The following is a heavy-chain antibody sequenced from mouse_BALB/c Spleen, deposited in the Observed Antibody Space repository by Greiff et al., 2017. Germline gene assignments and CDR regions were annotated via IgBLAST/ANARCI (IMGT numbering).Heavy chain of an antibody. D-gene: IGHD1-1*01. V-gene: IGHV3-1*02. CDR3: ARDFHYYGSTLDY. CDR2: IHYSGST. J-gene: IGHJ2*01. CDR1: GYSITSGYS. Sequence: VQLQQSGPDLVKPSQSLSLTCTVTGYSITSGYSWHWIRQFPGNKLEWMGYIHYSGSTNYNPSLKSRISITRDTSKNQFFLQLNSVITEDTATYDCARDFHYYGSTLDYWGQGTTRTVSS.